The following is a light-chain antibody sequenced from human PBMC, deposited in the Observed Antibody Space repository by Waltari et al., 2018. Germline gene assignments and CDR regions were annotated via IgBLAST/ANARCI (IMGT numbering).Light chain of an antibody. CDR1: QSINKW. V-gene: IGKV1-5*03. J-gene: IGKJ3*01. Sequence: DIQVTQSPSTLSASVGDSVTITCRTSQSINKWVSWYQQKPGKTPKLLIYRAASLESGVPSRLRGSGSATEFTLSISGLQPDDVATYYCQQYGSSPPFTFGPGTKVDIK. CDR2: RAA. CDR3: QQYGSSPPFT.